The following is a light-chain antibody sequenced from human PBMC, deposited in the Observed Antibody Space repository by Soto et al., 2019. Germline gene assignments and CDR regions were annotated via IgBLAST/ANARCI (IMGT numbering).Light chain of an antibody. CDR3: QQYVQWPPWT. CDR2: GAS. J-gene: IGKJ1*01. Sequence: EIVMTKSPATLSVSPGERVILSCRASQSGGTNLAWYPQKPGQAPRLLIYGASTGATGLPVRLSGSGSGTEFSLTIRSLWSEDSAIDYCQQYVQWPPWTFGQGTKVEIK. CDR1: QSGGTN. V-gene: IGKV3-15*01.